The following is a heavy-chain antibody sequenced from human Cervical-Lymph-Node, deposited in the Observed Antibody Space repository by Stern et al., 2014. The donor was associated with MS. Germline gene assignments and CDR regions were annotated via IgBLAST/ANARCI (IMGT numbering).Heavy chain of an antibody. J-gene: IGHJ3*01. CDR3: ARGVTYYFDSSDYPNAFDL. Sequence: QVQLQESGSGLVKPSQTLSLTCAVSGGSISSGGYSWSWIRQAPGKGLEWIGNINHSGNTYYKPSLKSRFTISVDRSKNQFSLKLSSVTAADTAVFYCARGVTYYFDSSDYPNAFDLWDQGTMVTVSS. CDR1: GGSISSGGYS. D-gene: IGHD3-22*01. CDR2: INHSGNT. V-gene: IGHV4-30-2*01.